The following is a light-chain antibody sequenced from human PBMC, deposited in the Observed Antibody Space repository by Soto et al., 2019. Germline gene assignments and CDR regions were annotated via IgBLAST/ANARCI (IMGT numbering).Light chain of an antibody. Sequence: DIQMTQSPSSLSASVGDRVTITCRASQGISNYLAWYQQKPGKVPKVLIYAASTLQSGVPSRFSAIGFGTDFTLTISSLQPEDVAAYYCQKYNRAPLTFGGRTKLEIK. V-gene: IGKV1-27*01. CDR2: AAS. CDR3: QKYNRAPLT. J-gene: IGKJ4*01. CDR1: QGISNY.